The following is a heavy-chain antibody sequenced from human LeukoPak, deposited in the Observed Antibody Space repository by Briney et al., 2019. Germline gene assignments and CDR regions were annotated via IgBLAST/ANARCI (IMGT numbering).Heavy chain of an antibody. CDR2: INHSGST. CDR3: ARGGNHGSYP. D-gene: IGHD1-14*01. J-gene: IGHJ5*02. V-gene: IGHV4-34*01. CDR1: GGSFSGYY. Sequence: SEALSLTCAVYGGSFSGYYWSWIRQPPGKGLEWIGEINHSGSTNYNPSLKSRVTISVDTSKNQFSLKLSSVTAADTAVYYCARGGNHGSYPWGQGTLVTVSS.